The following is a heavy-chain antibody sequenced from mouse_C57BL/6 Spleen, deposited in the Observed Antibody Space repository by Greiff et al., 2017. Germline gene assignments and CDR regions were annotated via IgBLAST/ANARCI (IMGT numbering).Heavy chain of an antibody. Sequence: VQLQQSGAELVRPGASVTLSCKASGYTFTDYEMHWVKQTPVHGLEWIGAIDPETGGTAYNQKFKGKAILTADKSSSTAYMELRSLTSEDSAVDYCTRSEITSVVSRFAYWGQGTLVTVSA. CDR2: IDPETGGT. CDR1: GYTFTDYE. CDR3: TRSEITSVVSRFAY. J-gene: IGHJ3*01. V-gene: IGHV1-15*01. D-gene: IGHD1-1*01.